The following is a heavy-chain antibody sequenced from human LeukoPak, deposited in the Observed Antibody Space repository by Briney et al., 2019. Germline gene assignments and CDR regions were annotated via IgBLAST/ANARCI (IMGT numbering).Heavy chain of an antibody. CDR1: GFTFSSYS. CDR2: ISSSSSSYI. CDR3: ARYDFWSGYYSVYGSYFDY. V-gene: IGHV3-21*01. D-gene: IGHD3/OR15-3a*01. Sequence: GGSLRLSCAASGFTFSSYSMNWVRQAPGKGLEWVSSISSSSSSYIYYADSVKGRFTISRDNAKNSLYLQMNSLRAEDTAVYYCARYDFWSGYYSVYGSYFDYWGQGTLVTVSS. J-gene: IGHJ4*02.